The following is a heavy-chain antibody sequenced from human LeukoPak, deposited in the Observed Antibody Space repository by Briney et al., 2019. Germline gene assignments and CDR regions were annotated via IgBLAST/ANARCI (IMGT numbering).Heavy chain of an antibody. CDR3: AREYSSSWYNWFDP. J-gene: IGHJ5*02. D-gene: IGHD6-13*01. V-gene: IGHV1-2*02. Sequence: ASVTVSCKASGYTFTGYYMHWVRQAPGQGLEWMGWINPNSGGTNYAQKFQGRVTMNRDTSISTAYMELSRLRSDDTAVYYCAREYSSSWYNWFDPWGQGTLVTVSS. CDR1: GYTFTGYY. CDR2: INPNSGGT.